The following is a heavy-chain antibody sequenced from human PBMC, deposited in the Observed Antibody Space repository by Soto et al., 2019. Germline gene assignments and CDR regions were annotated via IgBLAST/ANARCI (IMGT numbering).Heavy chain of an antibody. CDR2: INPNSGGT. CDR1: GYTFIGHY. CDR3: ARDSHYDILTGYSRNGFDI. D-gene: IGHD3-9*01. V-gene: IGHV1-2*02. J-gene: IGHJ3*02. Sequence: RASVKVSCKASGYTFIGHYIHWVRQAPGQGLEWMGWINPNSGGTNYAQNFQGRVTMTRDTSISTGYMELSRLRSDDTAVYYCARDSHYDILTGYSRNGFDIWGQGTMVTVSS.